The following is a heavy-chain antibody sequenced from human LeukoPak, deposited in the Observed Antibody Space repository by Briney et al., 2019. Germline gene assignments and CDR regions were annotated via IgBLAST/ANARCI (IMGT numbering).Heavy chain of an antibody. D-gene: IGHD2-15*01. CDR3: ASGGGWSYFDY. V-gene: IGHV1-3*01. J-gene: IGHJ4*02. CDR2: INAGYGNT. CDR1: GYTFSAYA. Sequence: ASVKVSCKASGYTFSAYAMHWVRQAPGQRLEWMGWINAGYGNTKYSQRFQGRVTISRDTSASTAYMELSSLRSEDTAVYYCASGGGWSYFDYWGQGTLVTVSS.